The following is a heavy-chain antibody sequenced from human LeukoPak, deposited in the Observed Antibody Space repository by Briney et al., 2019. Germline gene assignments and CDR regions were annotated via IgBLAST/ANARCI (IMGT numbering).Heavy chain of an antibody. Sequence: SVKVSCKASGGTFSSYAISWVREAPGQGLEWMGGIIPIFGTANYAQKFQGRVTITADESTSTAYMELSSLRSEDTAVYYCVYDSSGYYQWYYFDYWGQGTLVTVSS. CDR1: GGTFSSYA. CDR2: IIPIFGTA. J-gene: IGHJ4*02. D-gene: IGHD3-22*01. V-gene: IGHV1-69*01. CDR3: VYDSSGYYQWYYFDY.